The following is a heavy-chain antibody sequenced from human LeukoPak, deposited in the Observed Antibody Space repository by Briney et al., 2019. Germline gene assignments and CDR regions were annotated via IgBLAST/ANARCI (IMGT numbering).Heavy chain of an antibody. CDR3: ARDERTEFDY. CDR1: GFTFSSYA. CDR2: IKTDGGEK. Sequence: GGSLRLSCAASGFTFSSYAMSWFRQAPGKGLEWVGNIKTDGGEKYYVDSVRGRFTISRDNAKNSLYPQMNSLRAEDTAVYYCARDERTEFDYWGQGTLVTVSS. J-gene: IGHJ4*02. V-gene: IGHV3-7*01.